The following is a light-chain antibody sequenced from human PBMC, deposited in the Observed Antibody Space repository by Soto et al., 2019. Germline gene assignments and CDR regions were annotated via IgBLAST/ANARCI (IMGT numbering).Light chain of an antibody. J-gene: IGKJ5*01. Sequence: NIQMTQSPSAMSASVVDRVTITCRARQGISNYLAWFQQKPGKVPKHLIYAASSLQRGVPSRFSGSGSGTEFTLTISSLQPDDFATYYCLQHNSYLITFGQGTRLEIK. CDR3: LQHNSYLIT. V-gene: IGKV1D-17*01. CDR1: QGISNY. CDR2: AAS.